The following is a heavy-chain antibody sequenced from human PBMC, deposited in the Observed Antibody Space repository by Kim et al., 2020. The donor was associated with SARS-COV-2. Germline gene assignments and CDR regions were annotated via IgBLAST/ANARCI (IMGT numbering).Heavy chain of an antibody. CDR2: IYYSGST. Sequence: SETLSLTCTVSGGSISSGGYYWSWIRQPPGKGLEWIGYIYYSGSTYYNPSLKSRVTISVDTSKNQFSLKLSSVTAADTALYYCARGGELSLFSDYYGMDVWGQGPTVTVSS. D-gene: IGHD3-16*02. CDR1: GGSISSGGYY. J-gene: IGHJ6*02. V-gene: IGHV4-30-4*01. CDR3: ARGGELSLFSDYYGMDV.